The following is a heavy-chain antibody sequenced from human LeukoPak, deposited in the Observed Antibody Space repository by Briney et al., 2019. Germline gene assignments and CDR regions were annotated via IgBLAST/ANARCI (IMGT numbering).Heavy chain of an antibody. V-gene: IGHV3-7*01. J-gene: IGHJ4*02. CDR1: GFTFSSYW. CDR3: ARYNTILGVVSLLDY. D-gene: IGHD3-3*01. CDR2: IKQDGSEK. Sequence: GGSLRLSCAASGFTFSSYWMSWVRQAPGKGLEWVANIKQDGSEKYYVDSVKGRFTISRDNAKNSLYLQMNSLRAEDTAVYYCARYNTILGVVSLLDYWGQGTLVTVSS.